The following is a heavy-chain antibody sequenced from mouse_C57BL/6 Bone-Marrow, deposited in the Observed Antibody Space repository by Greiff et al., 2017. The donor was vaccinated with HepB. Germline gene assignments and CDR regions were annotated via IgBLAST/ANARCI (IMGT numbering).Heavy chain of an antibody. D-gene: IGHD1-1*01. V-gene: IGHV5-4*01. CDR2: ISDGGSYT. CDR1: GFTFSSYA. J-gene: IGHJ2*01. Sequence: EVKVVESGGGLVKPGGSLKLSCAASGFTFSSYAMSWVRQTPEKRLEWVATISDGGSYTYYPDNVKGRFTISRDNAKNNLYLQMSHLKSEDTAMYYCAREDYYGSYYWGQGTTLTVSS. CDR3: AREDYYGSYY.